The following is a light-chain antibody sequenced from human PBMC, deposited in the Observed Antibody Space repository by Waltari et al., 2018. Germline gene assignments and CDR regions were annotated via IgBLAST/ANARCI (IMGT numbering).Light chain of an antibody. CDR2: EVT. CDR1: SSAVGNYNL. CDR3: CSYAGLGIYV. Sequence: QSGLTQPASVSGSPGQSITLSCTGNSSAVGNYNLFYWYQQYPGNAPKLQVYEVTKRTAGVSDTCACSKSGNTASLTISGLQSEDEADYYCCSYAGLGIYVFGTGTKVTVL. J-gene: IGLJ1*01. V-gene: IGLV2-23*02.